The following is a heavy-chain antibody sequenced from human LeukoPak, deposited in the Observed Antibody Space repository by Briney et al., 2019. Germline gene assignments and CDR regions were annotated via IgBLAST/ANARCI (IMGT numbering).Heavy chain of an antibody. J-gene: IGHJ4*02. D-gene: IGHD6-19*01. CDR2: IYHSGNT. CDR3: AGEGYASGWYPD. Sequence: SETLSLTCTVSGGSISGYYWTWIRQPPGKGLELIGYIYHSGNTNYNPSLKSRVTISLDTSKNQFSLKLSSVTAADTAVYYCAGEGYASGWYPDWGQGTLVTVSS. V-gene: IGHV4-59*01. CDR1: GGSISGYY.